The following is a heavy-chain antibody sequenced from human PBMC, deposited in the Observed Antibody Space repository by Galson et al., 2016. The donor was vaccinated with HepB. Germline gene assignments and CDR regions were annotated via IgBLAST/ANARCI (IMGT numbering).Heavy chain of an antibody. CDR2: ISAYNGNT. V-gene: IGHV1-18*01. CDR3: ARARVGDYDTFDL. D-gene: IGHD4-17*01. J-gene: IGHJ3*01. CDR1: GYTFTSYG. Sequence: SVKVSCKASGYTFTSYGVNWARQAPGQGLEWMGWISAYNGNTHYAQKLQGRVSMTTDTSTSTAYMELTSLRSDDTAVYYCARARVGDYDTFDLWGQGTMVTVSS.